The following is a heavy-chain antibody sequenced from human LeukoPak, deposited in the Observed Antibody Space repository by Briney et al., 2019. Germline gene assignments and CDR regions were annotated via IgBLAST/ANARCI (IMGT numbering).Heavy chain of an antibody. CDR3: AGGNYGSGNLDY. D-gene: IGHD3-10*01. V-gene: IGHV1-46*01. CDR1: GYDITSYY. J-gene: IGHJ4*02. CDR2: VHPNGDNR. Sequence: ASVKVSCKASGYDITSYYMHWVRQAPGQGLEWMGTVHPNGDNRTYAQRFQGRVTMTRDTSTSTVYMDLSSLRSEDTAVYYCAGGNYGSGNLDYWGQGTLVTVSS.